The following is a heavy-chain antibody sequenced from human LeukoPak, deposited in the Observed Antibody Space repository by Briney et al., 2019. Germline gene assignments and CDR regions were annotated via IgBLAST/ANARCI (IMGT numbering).Heavy chain of an antibody. CDR1: GFTFSSYG. D-gene: IGHD6-13*01. CDR2: ISYDGSNK. CDR3: ASFPGGQQLDFDY. V-gene: IGHV3-30*03. Sequence: HPGGSLRLSCAASGFTFSSYGMHWVRQAQGKGPEWVAVISYDGSNKYYADSVKGRFTISRDNSKNTLYLQMNSLRAEDTAVYYCASFPGGQQLDFDYWGQGTLVTVSS. J-gene: IGHJ4*02.